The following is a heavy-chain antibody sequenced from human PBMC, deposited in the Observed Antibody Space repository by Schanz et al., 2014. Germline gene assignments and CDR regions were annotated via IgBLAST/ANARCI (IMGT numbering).Heavy chain of an antibody. J-gene: IGHJ4*02. CDR1: GFTFRSHG. D-gene: IGHD5-12*01. Sequence: QVQLVESGGGVVQPGRSLRLSCAASGFTFRSHGMHWVRQAPGKGLEWVALISYDGNNKFYTDSVKGRFTISRDNSRNTLYLEIDTLRPEDTAVYYCAKGFGGYDLVLDYWGQGTLVTVSS. CDR3: AKGFGGYDLVLDY. V-gene: IGHV3-30*18. CDR2: ISYDGNNK.